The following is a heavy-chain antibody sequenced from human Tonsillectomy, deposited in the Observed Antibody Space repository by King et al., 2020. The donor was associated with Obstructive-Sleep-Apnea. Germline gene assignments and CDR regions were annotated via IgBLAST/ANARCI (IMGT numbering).Heavy chain of an antibody. J-gene: IGHJ6*02. CDR1: GFTFGDYA. Sequence: VQLVESGGGLVQPGRSLRLSCTASGFTFGDYAMSWFRQAPGKGLEWVGFIRSKAYGGTTEYAASVKGRFTISRDDSKSIAYLQMNSLKTEDTAVYYCTRVAGKHYDILMGPSYYYGMDVWGQGTTVTVSS. D-gene: IGHD3-9*01. CDR2: IRSKAYGGTT. CDR3: TRVAGKHYDILMGPSYYYGMDV. V-gene: IGHV3-49*03.